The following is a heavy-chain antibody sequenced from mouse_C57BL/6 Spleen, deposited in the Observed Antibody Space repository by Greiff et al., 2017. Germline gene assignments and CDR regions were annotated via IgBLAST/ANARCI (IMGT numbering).Heavy chain of an antibody. Sequence: EVQLQESGPGLVKPSQSLSLTCSVTGYSITSGYYWNWIRQFPGNKLEWMGYISYDGSNNYNPSLKNRISITRDTAKNQFYLKLNAVTTENTATYYCARCPYYYGSSYSMDYWGQGTSVTVSS. CDR3: ARCPYYYGSSYSMDY. D-gene: IGHD1-1*01. CDR1: GYSITSGYY. CDR2: ISYDGSN. J-gene: IGHJ4*01. V-gene: IGHV3-6*01.